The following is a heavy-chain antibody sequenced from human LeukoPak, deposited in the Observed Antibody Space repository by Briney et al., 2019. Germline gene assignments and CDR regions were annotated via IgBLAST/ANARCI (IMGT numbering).Heavy chain of an antibody. CDR2: IYYSGGT. Sequence: PSETLSLTCTVSGGSISSHYWSWIRQPPGKGLEWIGYIYYSGGTNYNPSLKSRVTISVDTSKNQFSLKLSSVTAADTAVYYCARDNTGYCSSTSCYESWFDPWGQGTLVTVSS. J-gene: IGHJ5*02. CDR3: ARDNTGYCSSTSCYESWFDP. D-gene: IGHD2-2*01. CDR1: GGSISSHY. V-gene: IGHV4-59*11.